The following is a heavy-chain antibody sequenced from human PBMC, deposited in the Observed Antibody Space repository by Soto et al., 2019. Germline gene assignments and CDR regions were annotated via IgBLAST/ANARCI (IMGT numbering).Heavy chain of an antibody. CDR3: ARHIAVAGTTEDYFDY. Sequence: GGSLRLSCAASGFPFSTYAMSWVRQAPGKGLEWVSLISGSGGSTYYADSVKGRFTISRDNSRDTLYLQMNSLRAEDTAVYYCARHIAVAGTTEDYFDYWGQGTLVTVSS. J-gene: IGHJ4*02. V-gene: IGHV3-23*01. CDR2: ISGSGGST. D-gene: IGHD6-19*01. CDR1: GFPFSTYA.